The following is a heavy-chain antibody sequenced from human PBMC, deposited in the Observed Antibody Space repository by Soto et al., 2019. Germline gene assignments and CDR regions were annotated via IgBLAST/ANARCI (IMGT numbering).Heavy chain of an antibody. Sequence: LRLSCAVSGFTFSNFAMSWVRQAPGKGLEWVSAITGNGGSTYYADSVKGRFTISRDNSKNMLYLQMNSLRAEDTAVYYCAKPLYDDDSSGYTKCYDYWGPGTLVTVSS. D-gene: IGHD3-22*01. CDR1: GFTFSNFA. CDR2: ITGNGGST. V-gene: IGHV3-23*01. J-gene: IGHJ4*02. CDR3: AKPLYDDDSSGYTKCYDY.